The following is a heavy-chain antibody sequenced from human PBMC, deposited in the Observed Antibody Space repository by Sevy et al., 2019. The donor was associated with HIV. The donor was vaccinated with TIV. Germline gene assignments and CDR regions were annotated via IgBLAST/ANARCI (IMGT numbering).Heavy chain of an antibody. Sequence: GGSLRLSCTASGFTFGTHTMHWVRQAPGKGLEWVAVISYDGSYKYYADSVKGRFTISRDNSKNTLYVQMNSLRAEDTAVYYCARGAAGYDSSGYYPGAHDIWGQGTMVTVSS. CDR1: GFTFGTHT. CDR3: ARGAAGYDSSGYYPGAHDI. CDR2: ISYDGSYK. V-gene: IGHV3-30*04. D-gene: IGHD3-22*01. J-gene: IGHJ3*02.